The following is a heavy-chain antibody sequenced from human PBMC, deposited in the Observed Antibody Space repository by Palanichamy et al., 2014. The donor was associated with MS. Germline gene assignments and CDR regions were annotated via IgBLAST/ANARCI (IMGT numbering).Heavy chain of an antibody. CDR3: ARDRSMRRQYYFDY. Sequence: QVQLQESGPGLVKPSQALSLTCAVSGGSISSGGYSWSWIRQPPGKGLEWIGNIYHSGSIYSNPSLKSRVTISIDPSNNQFSLKLSSVTAADTAVYYCARDRSMRRQYYFDYWGRGTVVTVSS. J-gene: IGHJ4*02. V-gene: IGHV4-30-4*07. CDR1: GGSISSGGYS. D-gene: IGHD2-2*01. CDR2: IYHSGSI.